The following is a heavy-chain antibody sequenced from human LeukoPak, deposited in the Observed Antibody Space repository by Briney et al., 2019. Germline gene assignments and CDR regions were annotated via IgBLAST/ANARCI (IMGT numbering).Heavy chain of an antibody. Sequence: PGGSLRLSCAASGFTFSNAWMSWVRQAPGKGLEWVGRIKSKTDGGTTDYAAPVKGRFTISRDDSKNTLYLQMNSLKTEDTAVYYCTTDTLVATISQYYYYYGMDVWGQGTTVTVSS. J-gene: IGHJ6*02. CDR3: TTDTLVATISQYYYYYGMDV. V-gene: IGHV3-15*01. CDR1: GFTFSNAW. D-gene: IGHD5-12*01. CDR2: IKSKTDGGTT.